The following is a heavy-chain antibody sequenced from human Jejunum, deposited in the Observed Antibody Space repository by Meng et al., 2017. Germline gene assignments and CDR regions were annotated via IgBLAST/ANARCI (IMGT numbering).Heavy chain of an antibody. CDR1: GDSVSSNGAT. V-gene: IGHV6-1*01. Sequence: SQTRSLTGAISGDSVSSNGATWNWIRQSPSRGLEWLGRTFYRSNWQSDYDPSVKSRITINADTSKNQFSLQLTSVTPEDTAVYYCVRLVGDSWLDYWGQGTPVTVSS. CDR3: VRLVGDSWLDY. CDR2: TFYRSNWQS. D-gene: IGHD6-13*01. J-gene: IGHJ4*02.